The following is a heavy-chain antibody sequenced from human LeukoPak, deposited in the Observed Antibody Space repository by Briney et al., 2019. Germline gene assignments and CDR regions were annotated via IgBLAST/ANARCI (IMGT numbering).Heavy chain of an antibody. CDR1: GYTFTSYD. V-gene: IGHV1-8*03. J-gene: IGHJ6*03. D-gene: IGHD4-11*01. Sequence: ASVKVSCKASGYTFTSYDINWVRQATGQGLEWMGWMNPNSGDTGYAQKFQGRVTITRNTSISIAYMELSSLRSEGTAVYYCARGTTQYYYYYYMDVWGKGTTVTVSS. CDR3: ARGTTQYYYYYYMDV. CDR2: MNPNSGDT.